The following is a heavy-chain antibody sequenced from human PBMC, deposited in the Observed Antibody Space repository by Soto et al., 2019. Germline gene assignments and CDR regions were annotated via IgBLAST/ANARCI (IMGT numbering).Heavy chain of an antibody. V-gene: IGHV4-59*01. CDR2: IYYSGST. J-gene: IGHJ4*02. Sequence: SETLSLTCTVSGGSISSYYWSWIRQPPGKGLEWIGYIYYSGSTKYNPSLRSRVTISVDTSKNQFSLKLTSVTAADTAVYYCARIADNNFGGSGYCFDHWGQGTLVTVSS. CDR1: GGSISSYY. D-gene: IGHD3-22*01. CDR3: ARIADNNFGGSGYCFDH.